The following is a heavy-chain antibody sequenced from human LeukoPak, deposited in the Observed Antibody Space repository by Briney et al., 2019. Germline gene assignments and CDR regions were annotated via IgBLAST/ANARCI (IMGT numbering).Heavy chain of an antibody. CDR1: GYTFTSYG. Sequence: ASVTVSCKASGYTFTSYGISWVRQAPGQGLEWMGWISAYNGNTNYAQKLQGRVTMTTDTSTSTAYMELRSLRSDDTAVYYCARDLRGYCSSTSCYTGPYYFDYWGQGTLVTVSS. CDR3: ARDLRGYCSSTSCYTGPYYFDY. V-gene: IGHV1-18*01. CDR2: ISAYNGNT. J-gene: IGHJ4*02. D-gene: IGHD2-2*02.